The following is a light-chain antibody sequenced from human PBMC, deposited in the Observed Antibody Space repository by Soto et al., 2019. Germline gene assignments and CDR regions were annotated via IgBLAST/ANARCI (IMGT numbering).Light chain of an antibody. V-gene: IGKV1-5*01. Sequence: DIQMTQSPSTLSASVGDRVSITCRASQSLTGWLAWYQQKPGEAPKLLIYDASSLESGVPSRFSGSGSGTEFTLIISSLQPDDSATYYCQQYRSYWTFGQGTKV. CDR2: DAS. CDR3: QQYRSYWT. CDR1: QSLTGW. J-gene: IGKJ1*01.